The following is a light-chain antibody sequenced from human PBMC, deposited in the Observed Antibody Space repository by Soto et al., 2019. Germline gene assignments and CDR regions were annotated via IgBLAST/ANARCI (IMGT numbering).Light chain of an antibody. CDR1: QSVSTY. Sequence: EIVLTQSPATLSLSPGERATLSCRASQSVSTYLVWYQQKPGQAPRLLIYDASNRATGIPARFSGSGSGTDVTLTISSLEPQDFVVYYCQQRSDWPLTFGGATKVQIK. CDR3: QQRSDWPLT. CDR2: DAS. J-gene: IGKJ4*01. V-gene: IGKV3-11*01.